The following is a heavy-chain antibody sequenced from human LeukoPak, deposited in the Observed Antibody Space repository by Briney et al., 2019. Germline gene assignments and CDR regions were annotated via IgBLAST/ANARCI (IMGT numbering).Heavy chain of an antibody. CDR1: GFTFSSYW. J-gene: IGHJ4*02. CDR2: IKQDGSEK. D-gene: IGHD3-3*01. V-gene: IGHV3-7*01. CDR3: ARAKGFWSGYYKYYFDY. Sequence: PGGSLRLSCAASGFTFSSYWMSWVRQAPGKGLEWVANIKQDGSEKYYVDSVKGRFTISRDNAKNSLYLQMNSLRAEDTAVYYCARAKGFWSGYYKYYFDYWGRGTLVTVSS.